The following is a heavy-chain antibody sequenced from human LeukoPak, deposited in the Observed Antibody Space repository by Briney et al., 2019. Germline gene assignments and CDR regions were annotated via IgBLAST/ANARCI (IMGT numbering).Heavy chain of an antibody. J-gene: IGHJ4*02. V-gene: IGHV3-21*01. CDR1: GFTFSSYS. D-gene: IGHD4-11*01. CDR2: ISGSSSYI. Sequence: PGGSLRLSCAASGFTFSSYSMNWVRQAPGRGLEWVSSISGSSSYIYYADSLKGRFTISRDNAKNSPYLQMNSLRAEDTADYYCARAPTVTRPIDYWGQGTLVTVSS. CDR3: ARAPTVTRPIDY.